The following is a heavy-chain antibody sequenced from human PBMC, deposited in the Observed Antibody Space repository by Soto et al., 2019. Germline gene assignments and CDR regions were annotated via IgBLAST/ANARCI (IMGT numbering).Heavy chain of an antibody. Sequence: QVQLQESGPGLVKPSETLSLTCTVSGGSISSYYWSWIRQPPGKGLEWIGYIYYSGSTNYNPSLKRRGTISVDASKNQFPLKLSSVTAADTAGYYCAGDQGSSWLNDYYGMDVWGQGTMVPVSS. CDR1: GGSISSYY. V-gene: IGHV4-59*01. CDR2: IYYSGST. CDR3: AGDQGSSWLNDYYGMDV. J-gene: IGHJ6*02. D-gene: IGHD6-13*01.